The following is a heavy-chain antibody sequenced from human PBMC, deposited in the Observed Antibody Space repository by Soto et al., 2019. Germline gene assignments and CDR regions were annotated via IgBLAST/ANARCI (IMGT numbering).Heavy chain of an antibody. CDR3: AKDSRGQTYYYGSGSQDV. J-gene: IGHJ6*02. D-gene: IGHD3-10*01. V-gene: IGHV3-23*01. Sequence: GGSLRLSCAASGLTFSSYAMSWVRQAPGKGLEWVSAISGSGGSTYYADSVKGRFTISRDNSKNTLYLQMNSLRAEDTAVYYCAKDSRGQTYYYGSGSQDVWGQGTTVTVSS. CDR2: ISGSGGST. CDR1: GLTFSSYA.